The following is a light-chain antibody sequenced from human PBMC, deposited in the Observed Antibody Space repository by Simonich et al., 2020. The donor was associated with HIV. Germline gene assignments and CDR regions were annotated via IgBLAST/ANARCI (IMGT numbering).Light chain of an antibody. CDR3: QSYDSSLCGVV. V-gene: IGLV1-40*01. CDR2: GNS. Sequence: QSVLTQPPSVSGAPGQRVTISCAGSSSNIGAGYDVHWYQQLPGTAPKLLIYGNSNRPSGVPDRFSCSKSGTSASLAITGLQAKDEADYYCQSYDSSLCGVVFGGGTKLTVL. CDR1: SSNIGAGYD. J-gene: IGLJ2*01.